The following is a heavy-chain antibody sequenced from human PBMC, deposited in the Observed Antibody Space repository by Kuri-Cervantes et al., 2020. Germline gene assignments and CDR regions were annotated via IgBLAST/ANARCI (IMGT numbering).Heavy chain of an antibody. Sequence: GESLKISCAASGFTFSSYAMHWVRQAPGKGLEWVAVISYDGSNKYYADSVKGLFTISRDNSKNTLYLQLSSLRAEDTAVYYCANWAGIVSNGYGPFDYWGQGTLVTVSS. CDR1: GFTFSSYA. J-gene: IGHJ4*02. CDR2: ISYDGSNK. V-gene: IGHV3-30-3*01. CDR3: ANWAGIVSNGYGPFDY. D-gene: IGHD6-13*01.